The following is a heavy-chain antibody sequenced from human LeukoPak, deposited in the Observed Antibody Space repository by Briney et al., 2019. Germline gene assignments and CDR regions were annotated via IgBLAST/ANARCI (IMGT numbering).Heavy chain of an antibody. V-gene: IGHV3-48*01. J-gene: IGHJ4*02. CDR1: GFTFTRHS. Sequence: GGSLRLSCAASGFTFTRHSMNWVRQAPGKGLEWVSFIGIWGSTIYYADSVKGRFTISRDKSKNTLYLQMNSLRAEDTAVYYCASSGYSYGPFDYWGQGTLVTVSS. CDR3: ASSGYSYGPFDY. D-gene: IGHD5-18*01. CDR2: IGIWGSTI.